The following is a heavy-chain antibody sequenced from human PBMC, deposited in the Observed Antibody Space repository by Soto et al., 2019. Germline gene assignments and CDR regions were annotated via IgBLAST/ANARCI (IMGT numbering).Heavy chain of an antibody. Sequence: GGSTRLSCAASGFTVYSYSMNWVRQAPGKGLEWVSYISSSSSTIYYADSVKGRFTISRDNAKNSLYLQMNSLRAEDTAVYYCARDDSSGGAFDIWGQGTMVTVSS. D-gene: IGHD6-19*01. V-gene: IGHV3-48*01. CDR2: ISSSSSTI. CDR3: ARDDSSGGAFDI. J-gene: IGHJ3*02. CDR1: GFTVYSYS.